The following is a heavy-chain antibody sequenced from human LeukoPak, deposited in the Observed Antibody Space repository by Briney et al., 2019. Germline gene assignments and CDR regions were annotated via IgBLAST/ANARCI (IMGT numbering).Heavy chain of an antibody. V-gene: IGHV1-69*04. Sequence: SVKVSCKASGGTFSSYAISWVRQAPGQGLEWMGRIIPILGIANYAQKFQGRVTITADNSTSTAYMELSSLRSEDTVVYYCARGSSSWHGGMDVWGQGTTVTVSS. CDR2: IIPILGIA. CDR1: GGTFSSYA. J-gene: IGHJ6*02. D-gene: IGHD6-13*01. CDR3: ARGSSSWHGGMDV.